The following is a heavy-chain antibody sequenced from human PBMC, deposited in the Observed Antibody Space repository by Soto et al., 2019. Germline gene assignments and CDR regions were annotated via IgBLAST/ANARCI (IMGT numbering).Heavy chain of an antibody. CDR2: VSFDGTKK. Sequence: GGSLRLSCAASGFTFSNFGMHWVRQAPGKGLEWVASVSFDGTKKHSADSVKGRFTISRDSSKNTLYLQMNSLRAGDTAVYYCARGVLGPGDYYYGMDVWGQGTTVTVSS. D-gene: IGHD7-27*01. CDR1: GFTFSNFG. J-gene: IGHJ6*02. V-gene: IGHV3-33*08. CDR3: ARGVLGPGDYYYGMDV.